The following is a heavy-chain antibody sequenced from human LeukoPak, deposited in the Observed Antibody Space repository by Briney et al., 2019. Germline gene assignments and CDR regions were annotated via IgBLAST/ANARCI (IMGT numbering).Heavy chain of an antibody. J-gene: IGHJ6*04. CDR3: AELGITMIGGV. Sequence: GGPRRLSCAPSGFTFSDYYMSWIREAPGRGRGGVSYISSSGSTIYCADSVKGRFTISRDNAKNSLYLQMNSLRAEDTAVYYCAELGITMIGGVWGKGTTVTISS. CDR1: GFTFSDYY. V-gene: IGHV3-11*04. CDR2: ISSSGSTI. D-gene: IGHD3-10*02.